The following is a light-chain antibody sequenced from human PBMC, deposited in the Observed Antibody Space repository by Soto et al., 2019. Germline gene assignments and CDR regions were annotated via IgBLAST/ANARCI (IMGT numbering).Light chain of an antibody. CDR3: SSYAGSSTYVV. CDR1: SSDVGSYNL. J-gene: IGLJ2*01. CDR2: EGS. V-gene: IGLV2-23*01. Sequence: QSALTQPASVSGSPGQSITISCTGTSSDVGSYNLVSWYQLHPGKAPKLMIYEGSKRPSGVSNRFSGSKSGNTASLTISGLQAEDEADYYCSSYAGSSTYVVFGGGTKLTVL.